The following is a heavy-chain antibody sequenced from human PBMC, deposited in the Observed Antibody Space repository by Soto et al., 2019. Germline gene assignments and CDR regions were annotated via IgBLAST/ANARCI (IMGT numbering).Heavy chain of an antibody. CDR3: ARNNYYGSGSYFHYYYYGMEV. J-gene: IGHJ6*02. V-gene: IGHV1-69*13. Sequence: GASVKVSCQASGGTFSSYAISWVRQAPGQGLEWMGGIIPIFGTANYAQKFQGRVTITADESTSTAYMELSSLRSEDTAVYYCARNNYYGSGSYFHYYYYGMEVWGQGTTVTVSS. CDR1: GGTFSSYA. D-gene: IGHD3-10*01. CDR2: IIPIFGTA.